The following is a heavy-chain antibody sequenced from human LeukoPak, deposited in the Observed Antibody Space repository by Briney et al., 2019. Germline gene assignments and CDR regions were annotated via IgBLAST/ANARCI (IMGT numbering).Heavy chain of an antibody. D-gene: IGHD2-15*01. V-gene: IGHV3-30*03. CDR3: ARIVVVVAAIDY. J-gene: IGHJ4*02. Sequence: GGSLRLSCAASGFTFSSYGMHWVRQAPGKGLEWVAVISYDGSNKYYADSVKGRFTISRDNSKNTLYLQMNSLRAEDTAVYYCARIVVVVAAIDYWGQGTLVTVSS. CDR2: ISYDGSNK. CDR1: GFTFSSYG.